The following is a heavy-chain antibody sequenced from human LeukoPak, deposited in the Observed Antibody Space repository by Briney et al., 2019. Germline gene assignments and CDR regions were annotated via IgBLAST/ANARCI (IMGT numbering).Heavy chain of an antibody. CDR1: GFTVTSYA. Sequence: GGSLRLSCAASGFTVTSYAMSWVRQTPEKGLEWVSSISSGGDITHHADSVMGRFTISRDISKSTLYLQMNSLRVEDTAVYYCAKSDCGGDCYLLDYWGQGILVTVSS. CDR3: AKSDCGGDCYLLDY. CDR2: ISSGGDIT. J-gene: IGHJ4*02. V-gene: IGHV3-23*01. D-gene: IGHD2-21*02.